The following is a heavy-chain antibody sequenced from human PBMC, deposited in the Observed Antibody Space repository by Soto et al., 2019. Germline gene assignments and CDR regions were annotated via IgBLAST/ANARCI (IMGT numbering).Heavy chain of an antibody. D-gene: IGHD3-22*01. V-gene: IGHV3-23*01. CDR3: AKLDYYDSSGYLNRWPYFDY. CDR2: ISGSGGST. J-gene: IGHJ4*02. Sequence: GGSLRLSCAASGFTFSSYAMSWVRQAPGKGLEWVSAISGSGGSTYYADSVKGRFTISRDNSKNTLYLQMNSLRAEDTAVYYCAKLDYYDSSGYLNRWPYFDYWGQGTLVTVSS. CDR1: GFTFSSYA.